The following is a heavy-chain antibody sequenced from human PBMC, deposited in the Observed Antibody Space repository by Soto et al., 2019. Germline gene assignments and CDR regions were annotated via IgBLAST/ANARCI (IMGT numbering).Heavy chain of an antibody. CDR3: ARPRKIAVAGNDAFDI. D-gene: IGHD6-19*01. V-gene: IGHV3-74*01. Sequence: GGSLRLSCAASGFTLSSYWMHWVRQAPGKGLVWVSRINSDGSSTSYADSVKGRFTISRDNAKNTLYLQMNSLRAEDTAVYYCARPRKIAVAGNDAFDIWGQGTTVTVSS. J-gene: IGHJ3*02. CDR2: INSDGSST. CDR1: GFTLSSYW.